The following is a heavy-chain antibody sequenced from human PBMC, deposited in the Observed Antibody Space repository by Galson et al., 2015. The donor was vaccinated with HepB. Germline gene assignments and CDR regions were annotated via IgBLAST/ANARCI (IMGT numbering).Heavy chain of an antibody. CDR3: VRVADADYGDHSHFDY. D-gene: IGHD4-17*01. Sequence: SLRLSCAASGFTFSDYYMSWIRQAPGKGLEWLSYISSTGTYTNYADSVKGRFTISRDNAKNSLYLQMNNLRAEDTAVYYCVRVADADYGDHSHFDYWGQGTLVTVSS. J-gene: IGHJ4*02. CDR2: ISSTGTYT. V-gene: IGHV3-11*06. CDR1: GFTFSDYY.